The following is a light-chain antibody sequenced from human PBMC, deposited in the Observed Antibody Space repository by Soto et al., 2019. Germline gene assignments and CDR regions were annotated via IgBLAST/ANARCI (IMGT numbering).Light chain of an antibody. CDR2: AAS. V-gene: IGKV1-27*01. J-gene: IGKJ1*01. CDR1: QGISNY. Sequence: DIQITQAPSSLSASVGDRVIITCRASQGISNYLAWYQQKPGKVPKLMIYAASTLQSGVPSGFSGSGSGTDFTLTISSLQPEDVATYYCPKYNSAPWTFGQGTKVEVK. CDR3: PKYNSAPWT.